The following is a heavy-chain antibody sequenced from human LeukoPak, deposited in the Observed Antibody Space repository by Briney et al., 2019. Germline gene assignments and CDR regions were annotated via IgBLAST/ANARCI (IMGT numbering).Heavy chain of an antibody. V-gene: IGHV3-11*03. CDR2: ISSSNSDT. CDR1: GFIFSDYY. D-gene: IGHD6-19*01. Sequence: GGSLRLSCAASGFIFSDYYMSWIRQAPGKGLEWVSYISSSNSDTNYADSVKGRFTISRDNAKNSLYLQMNSLRAEDTAVYYCARLPYSSGWWFDYWGQGTLVTVSS. CDR3: ARLPYSSGWWFDY. J-gene: IGHJ4*02.